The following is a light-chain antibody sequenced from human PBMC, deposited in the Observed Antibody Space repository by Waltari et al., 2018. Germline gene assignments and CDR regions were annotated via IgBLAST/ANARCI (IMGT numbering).Light chain of an antibody. CDR1: SSDVGYYNY. CDR3: CSYAGSYILV. J-gene: IGLJ2*01. CDR2: DVT. Sequence: QSALTQPRPVSGSPGQSVTISCTGTSSDVGYYNYVSWYQQSPGKAPRLILYDVTKRPAGVPDRFSGSKSGNTASRTISGLQAEDEADFYCCSYAGSYILVFGGGTKLTVL. V-gene: IGLV2-11*01.